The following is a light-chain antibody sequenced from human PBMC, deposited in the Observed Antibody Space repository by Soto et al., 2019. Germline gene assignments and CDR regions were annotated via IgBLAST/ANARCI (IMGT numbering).Light chain of an antibody. Sequence: DIQLTQSPSFLSASVGDRVTITCRASQGISNYLAWYQQKPGKAPELLVYFASTLQSGVPSRFSGGGSETEFSLTIGTLQPEDFATYYCLQLNRYPLTFGGGTKVDIK. CDR3: LQLNRYPLT. CDR1: QGISNY. CDR2: FAS. J-gene: IGKJ4*01. V-gene: IGKV1-9*01.